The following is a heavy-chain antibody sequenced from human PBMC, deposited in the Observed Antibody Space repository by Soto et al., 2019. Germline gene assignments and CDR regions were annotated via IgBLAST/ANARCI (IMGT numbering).Heavy chain of an antibody. CDR2: INHSGST. Sequence: QVQLQQWGAGLLKPSETLSLTCAVYGGSFSGYYWSWIRQPPGQGLEWIGEINHSGSTNYNPSLKSRITISVDTSKSQFSLKLSSVTAADTAVXXXXXXMVRGVMTTYYXXXDVWGQG. CDR1: GGSFSGYY. CDR3: XXXMVRGVMTTYYXXXDV. D-gene: IGHD3-10*01. J-gene: IGHJ6*02. V-gene: IGHV4-34*01.